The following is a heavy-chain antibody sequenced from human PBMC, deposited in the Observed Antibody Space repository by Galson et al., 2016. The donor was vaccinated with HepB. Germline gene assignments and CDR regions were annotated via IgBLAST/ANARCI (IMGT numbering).Heavy chain of an antibody. D-gene: IGHD3-22*01. CDR1: GGTFGSYA. Sequence: SVKVSCKASGGTFGSYAISWVRQAPGQGLEWMGKSIPFFDRTSNAQKFQGRVTITADKSTNTVYMDLSSLRDEDTAVYYCARGRGYYYDSSGPVPPWAEAFDIWGQGTTVIVSS. V-gene: IGHV1-69*04. CDR2: SIPFFDRT. J-gene: IGHJ3*02. CDR3: ARGRGYYYDSSGPVPPWAEAFDI.